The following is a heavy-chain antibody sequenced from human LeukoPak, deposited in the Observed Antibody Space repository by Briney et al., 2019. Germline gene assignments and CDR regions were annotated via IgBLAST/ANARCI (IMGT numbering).Heavy chain of an antibody. CDR3: AKVGYLGYYYDSSGYSPTPDVDVDY. CDR2: ISYDGSNK. V-gene: IGHV3-30*18. CDR1: GFTFSSYG. D-gene: IGHD3-22*01. J-gene: IGHJ4*02. Sequence: GGSLRLSCAASGFTFSSYGMHWVRQAPGKGLEWVAVISYDGSNKYYADSVKGRFTISRDNSKNTLYLQMNSLRAEDTDVYYCAKVGYLGYYYDSSGYSPTPDVDVDYWGQGTLVTVSS.